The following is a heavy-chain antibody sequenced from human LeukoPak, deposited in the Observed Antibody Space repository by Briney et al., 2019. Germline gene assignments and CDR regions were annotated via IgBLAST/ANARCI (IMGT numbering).Heavy chain of an antibody. J-gene: IGHJ5*02. D-gene: IGHD3-9*01. CDR3: ARAALYYDIFTDNWFDP. CDR1: GYTFTSYG. Sequence: ASVKVSCKAPGYTFTSYGTSWVRQAPGQGLEWMGWISAYNGNTNYTQNLQGRVTMTTDTSTSTAYMELRSLRSDDTAVYYCARAALYYDIFTDNWFDPWGQGTLVTVSS. CDR2: ISAYNGNT. V-gene: IGHV1-18*04.